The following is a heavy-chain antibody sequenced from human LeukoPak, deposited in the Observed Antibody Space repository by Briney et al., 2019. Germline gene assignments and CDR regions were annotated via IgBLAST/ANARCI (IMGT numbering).Heavy chain of an antibody. V-gene: IGHV1-3*03. CDR1: GYKSTTYT. J-gene: IGHJ4*02. D-gene: IGHD2-21*02. CDR3: ARGIWSTTLTAYYLDY. CDR2: IDAGNGRT. Sequence: ASEKVSCTASGYKSTTYTVQWVRQAPGQRLEWMGWIDAGNGRTKYSQDVQGRVTITRDTSASIAYMELSSLRSDDMAVYYCARGIWSTTLTAYYLDYWGQGTLVTVSS.